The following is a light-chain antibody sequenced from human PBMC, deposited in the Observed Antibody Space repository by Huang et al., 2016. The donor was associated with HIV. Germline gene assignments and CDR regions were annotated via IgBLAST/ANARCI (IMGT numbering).Light chain of an antibody. CDR2: GAS. V-gene: IGKV1-27*01. CDR1: QGISNY. Sequence: DIQMTQSPSSLSTSIGDRVTITCRARQGISNYLAWYQQNPGKVPKLLIYGASTLQTRGPARYSGSGSGTDFTLTISSLQPEDVATYYGQEYYSAPYTFGQGTKLEIK. CDR3: QEYYSAPYT. J-gene: IGKJ2*01.